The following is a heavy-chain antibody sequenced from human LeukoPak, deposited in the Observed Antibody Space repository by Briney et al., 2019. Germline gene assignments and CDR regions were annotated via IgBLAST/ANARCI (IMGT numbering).Heavy chain of an antibody. CDR2: INHSGST. CDR3: ARVPSYSSSSTDYYYGMDV. CDR1: GGSFSGYY. V-gene: IGHV4-34*01. J-gene: IGHJ6*02. D-gene: IGHD6-6*01. Sequence: SETLSLTCAVYGGSFSGYYWSWIRQPPGKGLEWIGEINHSGSTNYNPSLESRVTISVDTSKNQFSLKLSSVTAADTAVYYCARVPSYSSSSTDYYYGMDVWGQGTTVTVSS.